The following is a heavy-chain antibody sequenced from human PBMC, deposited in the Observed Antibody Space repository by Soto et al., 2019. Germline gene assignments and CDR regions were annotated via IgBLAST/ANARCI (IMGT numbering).Heavy chain of an antibody. D-gene: IGHD1-26*01. Sequence: ELQLVESGGGLEQPGRSLRLSCTTSGFTFGDYDMTWVRQAPGKGLEWVGFIRSKPYGGTAEYAASVKGRFTISRDDSKSIAYLQMSSLKTEDSAVYYCFREHRYRLVNAMDVWGQGTTVTVSS. V-gene: IGHV3-49*04. CDR1: GFTFGDYD. CDR2: IRSKPYGGTA. CDR3: FREHRYRLVNAMDV. J-gene: IGHJ6*02.